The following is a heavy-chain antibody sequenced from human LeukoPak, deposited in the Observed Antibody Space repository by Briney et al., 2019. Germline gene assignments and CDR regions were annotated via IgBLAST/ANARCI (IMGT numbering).Heavy chain of an antibody. CDR3: ARVTYGSGTYGAFDY. Sequence: GGSLRLSCAASGFTFSSYWMSWVRQAPGKGLEWVANIKQDGSEKYYVDSVKGRFTISRDNAKNTLYLQMNSLRAEDTAVYYCARVTYGSGTYGAFDYWGQGTLVTVSS. CDR2: IKQDGSEK. V-gene: IGHV3-7*03. D-gene: IGHD3-10*01. CDR1: GFTFSSYW. J-gene: IGHJ4*02.